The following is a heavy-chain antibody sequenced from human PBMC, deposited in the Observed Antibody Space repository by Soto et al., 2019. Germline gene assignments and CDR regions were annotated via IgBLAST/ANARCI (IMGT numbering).Heavy chain of an antibody. Sequence: EVQLAESGGGLAQPGGSLRLSCAASGFTLSGYAMDWVRQAPGKGLEYVSGISSNGVGTYYANSVKGRLTISRDNSKNTVYLQMGSLRPEDMAVYYCARSARPDLYYLDVWGKGTTVTVSS. CDR1: GFTLSGYA. CDR2: ISSNGVGT. CDR3: ARSARPDLYYLDV. J-gene: IGHJ6*03. V-gene: IGHV3-64*01. D-gene: IGHD6-6*01.